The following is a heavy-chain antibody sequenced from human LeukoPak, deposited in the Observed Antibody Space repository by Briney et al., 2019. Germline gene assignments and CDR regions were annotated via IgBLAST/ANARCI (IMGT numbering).Heavy chain of an antibody. CDR3: AKADYYDFWSGYFDY. J-gene: IGHJ4*02. D-gene: IGHD3-3*01. CDR2: ISGSGGST. V-gene: IGHV3-23*01. CDR1: GFTFSSYA. Sequence: PGASLRLSCAASGFTFSSYAMSWVRQAPGKGLEWVSAISGSGGSTYYADSVEGRFTISRDNSKNTLYLQMNSLRAEDTAVYYCAKADYYDFWSGYFDYWGQGTLVTVSS.